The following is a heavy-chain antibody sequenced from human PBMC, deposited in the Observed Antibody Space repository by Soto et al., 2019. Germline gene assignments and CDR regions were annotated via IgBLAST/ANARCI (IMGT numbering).Heavy chain of an antibody. Sequence: QVQLVESGGGVVQPGRSLRLSCAASGFTFSSYAMHWVRQAPGKGLEWVAVISYDGSNKYYADSVKGRFTISRDNSKNTLYLQMNSLRAEDTAVYYCARGSAGLIYGMDVCGQGTTVTVAS. CDR2: ISYDGSNK. D-gene: IGHD6-13*01. CDR3: ARGSAGLIYGMDV. CDR1: GFTFSSYA. V-gene: IGHV3-30-3*01. J-gene: IGHJ6*02.